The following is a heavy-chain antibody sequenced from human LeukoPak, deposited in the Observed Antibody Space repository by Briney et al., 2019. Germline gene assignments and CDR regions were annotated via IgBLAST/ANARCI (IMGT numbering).Heavy chain of an antibody. CDR2: INHGGST. J-gene: IGHJ4*02. CDR3: ARGSSGYYAYFDY. Sequence: SETLSLTCAVYGGSFSGYYWSWIRQPPGKGLEWIGEINHGGSTNYNPSLKSRVTISVDTSKNQFSLKLSSVTAADTAVYYCARGSSGYYAYFDYWGQGTLVTVSS. CDR1: GGSFSGYY. V-gene: IGHV4-34*01. D-gene: IGHD3-22*01.